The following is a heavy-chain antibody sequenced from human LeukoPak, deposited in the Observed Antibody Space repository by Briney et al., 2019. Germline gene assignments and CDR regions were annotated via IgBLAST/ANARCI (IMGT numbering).Heavy chain of an antibody. CDR1: GYTFTSNY. D-gene: IGHD5-24*01. CDR3: VRVRDGYNDACDI. CDR2: ISPSGGST. J-gene: IGHJ3*02. Sequence: ASVKVSCKAFGYTFTSNYMHWVRQAPGQGPEWMGVISPSGGSTTYAQKFQGRVTLTRDMSTSTDYLELSSLRSEDTAVYYCVRVRDGYNDACDIWGQGTMVTVPS. V-gene: IGHV1-46*01.